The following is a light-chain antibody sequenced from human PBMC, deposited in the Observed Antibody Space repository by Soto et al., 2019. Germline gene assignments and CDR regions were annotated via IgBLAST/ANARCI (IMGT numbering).Light chain of an antibody. CDR1: QSVSSNY. J-gene: IGKJ1*01. V-gene: IGKV3-20*01. CDR3: QQYGSSPWT. Sequence: EIVLTQSPGTLSLSPGERATLSCRASQSVSSNYLAWYQQKPGQPPRPLIYGASSRATGIPDRFSGSGAGTDFTPIISRLESEDFAVYYCQQYGSSPWTFGQGTKVEIK. CDR2: GAS.